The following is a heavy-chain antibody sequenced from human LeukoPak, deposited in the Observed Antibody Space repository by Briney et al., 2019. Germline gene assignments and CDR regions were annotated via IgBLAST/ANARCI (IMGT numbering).Heavy chain of an antibody. V-gene: IGHV1-2*02. D-gene: IGHD1-26*01. J-gene: IGHJ5*01. Sequence: ASVKVSCKASGYTFTGYYLHWVRQAPGQGLEWMGCVNPNSGDANYAQKFQGSVTMTRDTSISTVYMELSRLRSDDTAVYYCARASGSYRWFDSWGQGTLVTVSS. CDR1: GYTFTGYY. CDR3: ARASGSYRWFDS. CDR2: VNPNSGDA.